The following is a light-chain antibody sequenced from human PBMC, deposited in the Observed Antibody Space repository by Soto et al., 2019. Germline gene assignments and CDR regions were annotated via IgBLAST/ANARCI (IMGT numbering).Light chain of an antibody. CDR3: QQRSNWPLS. CDR1: QSVSSN. CDR2: GAS. V-gene: IGKV3-15*01. J-gene: IGKJ4*01. Sequence: EIVMTQSPATLSVSPGERATLSCRASQSVSSNLAWYQQKPGQAPRLLIYGASTRATGIPARFSGSGSGTEFTLIISSLEPEDFAVYYCQQRSNWPLSFGGGTKVEI.